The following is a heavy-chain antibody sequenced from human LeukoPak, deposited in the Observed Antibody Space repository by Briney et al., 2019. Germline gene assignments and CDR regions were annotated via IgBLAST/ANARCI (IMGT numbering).Heavy chain of an antibody. D-gene: IGHD3-22*01. V-gene: IGHV3-23*01. CDR3: ARDRPGGNYYYDSSGYFYGMDV. Sequence: GGSLRLSCAASGFTFSSYAMSWVRQAPGKGVEWVSAISGSGGSTYYADSVKGRFTISRDNSKNTLYLQMNSLRAEDTAVYYCARDRPGGNYYYDSSGYFYGMDVWGQGTTVTVSS. J-gene: IGHJ6*02. CDR1: GFTFSSYA. CDR2: ISGSGGST.